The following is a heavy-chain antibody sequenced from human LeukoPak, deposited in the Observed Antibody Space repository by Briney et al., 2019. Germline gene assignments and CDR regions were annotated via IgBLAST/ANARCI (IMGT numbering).Heavy chain of an antibody. CDR2: INHSGST. CDR1: GGSFSGYY. Sequence: PSETLSLTCAVYGGSFSGYYWSWIRQPPGKGLEWIGEINHSGSTNYNPSLKSRVTISVDTSKNQFSLKLSSVTAADTAVYYCARGLSPYSAYYGMDVWGQGTTVTVSS. D-gene: IGHD4-11*01. V-gene: IGHV4-34*01. CDR3: ARGLSPYSAYYGMDV. J-gene: IGHJ6*02.